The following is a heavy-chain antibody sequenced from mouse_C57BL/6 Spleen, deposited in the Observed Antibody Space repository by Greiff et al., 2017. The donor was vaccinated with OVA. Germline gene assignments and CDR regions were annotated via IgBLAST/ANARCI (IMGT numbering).Heavy chain of an antibody. CDR3: AIYYSNYGAMDY. D-gene: IGHD2-5*01. Sequence: VHVKQSGPELVKPGASVRISCKASGYSFTGYYMNWVKQSPEKSLEWIGEINPSTGGTTYNQKFKAKATLTVDKSSSTAYMQLKSLTSEDSAVYDCAIYYSNYGAMDYWGQGTSVTVSS. V-gene: IGHV1-42*01. CDR2: INPSTGGT. J-gene: IGHJ4*01. CDR1: GYSFTGYY.